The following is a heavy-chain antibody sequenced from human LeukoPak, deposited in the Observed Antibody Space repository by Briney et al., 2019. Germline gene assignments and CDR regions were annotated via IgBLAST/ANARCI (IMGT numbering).Heavy chain of an antibody. Sequence: GGSLRLSCAASGFTFSSHSMNWVRQAPGKGPEWVSYISHTSSYIYYADSVKGRFTISRDNAKNSLYLQMSSLRAEDTAVYYCARDDGYSYGLDYWGQGTLVTVSS. V-gene: IGHV3-21*05. J-gene: IGHJ4*02. D-gene: IGHD5-18*01. CDR3: ARDDGYSYGLDY. CDR2: ISHTSSYI. CDR1: GFTFSSHS.